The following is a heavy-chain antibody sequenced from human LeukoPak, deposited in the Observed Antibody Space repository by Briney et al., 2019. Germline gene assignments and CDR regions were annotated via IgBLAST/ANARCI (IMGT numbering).Heavy chain of an antibody. CDR3: AKDGGTSGYYAGFVDY. Sequence: GGSLRLSCAASGFTFSSYGMHWVRQAPGKGLEWVAVISYDVNEKYYVESVKGRFTISRDNSENPLYLQMNSLRAEDTAVYYCAKDGGTSGYYAGFVDYWGQGTMVTVSS. CDR2: ISYDVNEK. CDR1: GFTFSSYG. J-gene: IGHJ4*02. V-gene: IGHV3-30*18. D-gene: IGHD3-22*01.